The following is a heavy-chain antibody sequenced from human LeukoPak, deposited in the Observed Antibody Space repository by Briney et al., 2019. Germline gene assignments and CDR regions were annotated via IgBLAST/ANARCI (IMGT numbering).Heavy chain of an antibody. J-gene: IGHJ4*02. D-gene: IGHD1-1*01. V-gene: IGHV3-20*04. CDR1: GFSFSSYE. CDR3: ARGWTDLYYFDY. CDR2: VNWNGIST. Sequence: GGSLRLSCAASGFSFSSYEMNWVRQAPGKGLEWVSGVNWNGISTGYADSVKGRFTISRDNARDSLYLQMNSPRAEDTAFYYCARGWTDLYYFDYWGQGTLVTVSS.